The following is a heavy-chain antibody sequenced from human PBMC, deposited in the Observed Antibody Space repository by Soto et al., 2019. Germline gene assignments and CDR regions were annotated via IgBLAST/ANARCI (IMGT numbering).Heavy chain of an antibody. CDR2: IKSKTDGGTT. V-gene: IGHV3-15*07. J-gene: IGHJ6*02. Sequence: GGSLRLSCAASGFTFSNAWMNWVRQAPGKGLEWVGRIKSKTDGGTTDYAAPVKGRFTISRDDSKNTLYLQMNSLKTQETAVYYCTTNKPFLRHSSSWGVPYYYYYGMDVWGQGTTVTVSS. CDR1: GFTFSNAW. D-gene: IGHD6-13*01. CDR3: TTNKPFLRHSSSWGVPYYYYYGMDV.